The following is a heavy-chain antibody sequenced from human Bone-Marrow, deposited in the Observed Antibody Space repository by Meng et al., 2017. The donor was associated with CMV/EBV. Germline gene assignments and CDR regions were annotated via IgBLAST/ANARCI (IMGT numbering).Heavy chain of an antibody. Sequence: SETLSLTCTVSDDSISRSNYYWGWIRQPPGKGLEWIGTINHSGSTDYNASLKSRVTISIDTSKNQFSLKLSSVTAADTAVYYCARGGRSGYSAFDYWGQGTLVTVSS. CDR2: INHSGST. CDR1: DDSISRSNYY. V-gene: IGHV4-39*07. CDR3: ARGGRSGYSAFDY. J-gene: IGHJ4*02. D-gene: IGHD3-3*01.